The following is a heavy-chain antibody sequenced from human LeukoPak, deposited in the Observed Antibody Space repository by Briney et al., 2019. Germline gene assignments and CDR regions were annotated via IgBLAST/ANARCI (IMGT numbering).Heavy chain of an antibody. CDR3: ARVWGAAPGILTGYFDL. J-gene: IGHJ2*01. CDR2: ISAYNGNT. CDR1: GYIFTTYG. D-gene: IGHD6-13*01. V-gene: IGHV1-18*01. Sequence: GASVKVSCKASGYIFTTYGISWVRQAPGQGLEWMGWISAYNGNTNYAQRLQGRVTMTTDTSTGTAYVELRSLRSDDTAVYYCARVWGAAPGILTGYFDLWGRGTLVAVPS.